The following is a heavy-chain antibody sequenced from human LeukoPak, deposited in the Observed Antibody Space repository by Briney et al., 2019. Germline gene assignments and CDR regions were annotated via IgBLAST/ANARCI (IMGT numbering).Heavy chain of an antibody. CDR2: IKQDGSEK. CDR1: GFTFSSYW. CDR3: ASQGGSSSWFYFDY. D-gene: IGHD6-13*01. Sequence: GGSLRLSCAASGFTFSSYWMSWVRQAPRKGLEWVANIKQDGSEKYYVDSVKGRFTISRDNAKNSLYLQMNSLRAEDTAVYYCASQGGSSSWFYFDYWGQGTLVTVSS. J-gene: IGHJ4*02. V-gene: IGHV3-7*01.